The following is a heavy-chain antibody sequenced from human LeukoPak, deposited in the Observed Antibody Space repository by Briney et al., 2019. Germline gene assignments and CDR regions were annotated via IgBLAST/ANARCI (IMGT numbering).Heavy chain of an antibody. CDR1: GFTFSNYW. D-gene: IGHD3-22*01. J-gene: IGHJ4*02. Sequence: GGSLRLSCATSGFTFSNYWMNWVRQAPGKGLEWVANIKEDGSEKKYVDSVKGRFTISRDNAEYAVHLEMNSLRAEDTAVYYCARMYLFESSGYRPSDYWGQGTLVTVSS. CDR2: IKEDGSEK. CDR3: ARMYLFESSGYRPSDY. V-gene: IGHV3-7*03.